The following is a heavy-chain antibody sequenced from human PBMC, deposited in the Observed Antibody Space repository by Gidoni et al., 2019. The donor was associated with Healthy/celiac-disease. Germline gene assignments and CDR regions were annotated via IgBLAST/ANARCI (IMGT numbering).Heavy chain of an antibody. CDR1: GGTFSSYA. V-gene: IGHV1-69*06. CDR3: ARSEFRQQRFGNFQH. Sequence: QVQLVQSGAEAKKPGSSVKVSCKASGGTFSSYAISWVRQAPGQGLEWMGGIIPIFGTANYAQKFQGRVTITADKSTSTAYMELSSLRSEDTAVYYCARSEFRQQRFGNFQHWGQGTLVTVSS. J-gene: IGHJ1*01. CDR2: IIPIFGTA. D-gene: IGHD6-13*01.